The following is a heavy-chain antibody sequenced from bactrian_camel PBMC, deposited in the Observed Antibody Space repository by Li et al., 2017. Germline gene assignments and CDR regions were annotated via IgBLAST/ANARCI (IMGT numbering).Heavy chain of an antibody. J-gene: IGHJ4*01. V-gene: IGHV3S26*01. CDR1: GLASARYC. CDR2: SVTVDGTT. D-gene: IGHD3*01. Sequence: HVQLVESGGGSVQPGGSLTLSCAASGLASARYCMAWFRQAPMHEREGVASVTVDGTTTYADSVQGRFFISQDADKSTLFLQMNDLKPEDTAMYYCAASIIILQPASRLRRRSYNHWGQGTQVTVS. CDR3: AASIIILQPASRLRRRSYNH.